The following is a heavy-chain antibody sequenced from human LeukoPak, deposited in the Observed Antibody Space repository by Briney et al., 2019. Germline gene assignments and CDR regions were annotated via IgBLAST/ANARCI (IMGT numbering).Heavy chain of an antibody. CDR1: GGSIRSSSDY. CDR3: ARHQWHYYYYMGV. Sequence: PSETLSLTCTVSGGSIRSSSDYWGWVRQPPGKGLEWIGSIYYSGDTYYNPSLKSRRVTISVATSKNQFSLRLSSVTAADTAVYYCARHQWHYYYYMGVWGKGSTVTVSS. V-gene: IGHV4-39*01. D-gene: IGHD6-19*01. J-gene: IGHJ6*03. CDR2: IYYSGDT.